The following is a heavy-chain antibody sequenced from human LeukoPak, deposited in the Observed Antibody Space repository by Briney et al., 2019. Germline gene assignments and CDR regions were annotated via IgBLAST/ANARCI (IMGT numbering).Heavy chain of an antibody. CDR3: ARDLENYYDSSGYYSDY. D-gene: IGHD3-22*01. CDR2: INTNTGNP. V-gene: IGHV7-4-1*02. J-gene: IGHJ4*02. Sequence: ASVKVSCKASGYTFTSYAMNWVRQAPGQGLEWMGWINTNTGNPTYAQGFTGRFVFFLDTSVSTAYLQISSLKAEDTAVYYCARDLENYYDSSGYYSDYWGQGTLVTVSS. CDR1: GYTFTSYA.